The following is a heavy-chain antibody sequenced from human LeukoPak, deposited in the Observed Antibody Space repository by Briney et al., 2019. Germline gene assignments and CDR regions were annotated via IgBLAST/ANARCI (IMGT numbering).Heavy chain of an antibody. CDR3: ARGADGVSSNSRGWFDP. CDR1: GFTFSSYS. D-gene: IGHD2-15*01. CDR2: ISTSSSYI. J-gene: IGHJ5*02. Sequence: GGSLRLSCTASGFTFSSYSMNWVRQAPGKGLEWVSSISTSSSYIYYADSVKGRFTVSRDNARNSLYLQMNTLRAEDTAVYSCARGADGVSSNSRGWFDPWGQGTLVTVSS. V-gene: IGHV3-21*01.